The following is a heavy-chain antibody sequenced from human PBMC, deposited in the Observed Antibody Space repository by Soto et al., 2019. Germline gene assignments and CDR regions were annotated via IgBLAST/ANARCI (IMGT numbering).Heavy chain of an antibody. V-gene: IGHV1-8*01. D-gene: IGHD1-1*01. J-gene: IGHJ4*02. Sequence: ASVKVSCKASGYTFTSFDINWVRQATGQGLEWTGWMNPNSGHTGYAQKFQGRVTMTRDTSISTAYMELSSLRYEDTAVYYCTRGRNSGDGYNGGGYWGQGTLVTVSS. CDR2: MNPNSGHT. CDR1: GYTFTSFD. CDR3: TRGRNSGDGYNGGGY.